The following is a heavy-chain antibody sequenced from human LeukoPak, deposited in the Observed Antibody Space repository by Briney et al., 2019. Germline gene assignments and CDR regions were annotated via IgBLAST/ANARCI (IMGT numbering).Heavy chain of an antibody. CDR2: IYYSGST. V-gene: IGHV4-61*01. D-gene: IGHD5-18*01. CDR3: ARDHTSYGLYNWFDP. Sequence: SETLSLTCTVSGGSVSSGSYYWSWIRQPPGKGLEWIGYIYYSGSTNYNPSLKSRVTISVDTSKNQFSLKLSSVTAADTAVYYCARDHTSYGLYNWFDPWGQGTLVTVSS. CDR1: GGSVSSGSYY. J-gene: IGHJ5*02.